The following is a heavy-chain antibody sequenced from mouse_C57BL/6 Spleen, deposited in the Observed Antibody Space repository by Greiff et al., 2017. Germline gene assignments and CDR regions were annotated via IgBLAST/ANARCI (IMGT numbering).Heavy chain of an antibody. J-gene: IGHJ2*01. V-gene: IGHV5-4*01. Sequence: EVQLVESGGGLVKPGGSLKLSCAASGFTFSSYAMSWVRQTPEQRLEWVATISDGGSYTYYPDNVKGRFTISRDNAKNNLYLQMSHLKSEDTAMYYCARDNLSYFDYWGQGTTLTVSS. CDR1: GFTFSSYA. CDR3: ARDNLSYFDY. CDR2: ISDGGSYT.